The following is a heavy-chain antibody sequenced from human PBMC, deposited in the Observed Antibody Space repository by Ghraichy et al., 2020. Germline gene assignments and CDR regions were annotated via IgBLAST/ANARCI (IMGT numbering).Heavy chain of an antibody. Sequence: SETLSLTCTVSGGSVTSDSYYWNWIRQTPGKGLEWIGYIYYSGSTNYNPSLESRATISLETSKNHFSLKLTSVTAADTAVYYCASAPLEWLLFANWGQGTLVTVSS. CDR3: ASAPLEWLLFAN. J-gene: IGHJ4*02. CDR1: GGSVTSDSYY. V-gene: IGHV4-61*03. CDR2: IYYSGST. D-gene: IGHD3-3*01.